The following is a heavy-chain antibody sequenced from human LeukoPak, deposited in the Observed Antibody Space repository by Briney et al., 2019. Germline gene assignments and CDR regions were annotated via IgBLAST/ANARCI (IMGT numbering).Heavy chain of an antibody. CDR1: GFTFSSYG. D-gene: IGHD6-19*01. CDR2: ISYDGSNK. Sequence: GSLRLSCAASGFTFSSYGMHWVRQAPGKGLEWVAVISYDGSNKYYADSVKSRFTISRDNSKNTLYLQMNSLRAEDTAVYYCAKPVGQWPNDYWGQGTLVTVSS. V-gene: IGHV3-30*18. CDR3: AKPVGQWPNDY. J-gene: IGHJ4*02.